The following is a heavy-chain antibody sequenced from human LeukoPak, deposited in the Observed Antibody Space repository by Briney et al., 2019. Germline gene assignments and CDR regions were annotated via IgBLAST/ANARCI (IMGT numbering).Heavy chain of an antibody. D-gene: IGHD3-3*01. CDR2: ISDTGSK. CDR1: TVSISGSY. CDR3: ARHKRDFWSGPEFDD. J-gene: IGHJ4*02. V-gene: IGHV4-59*08. Sequence: PPETLSLTCTVSTVSISGSYWSWIRQPPGKGLEWIGYISDTGSKNYNPSLRSRLTISGDTSKNQFSLQVTFVTAADTAVYYCARHKRDFWSGPEFDDWGQGTLVTVSP.